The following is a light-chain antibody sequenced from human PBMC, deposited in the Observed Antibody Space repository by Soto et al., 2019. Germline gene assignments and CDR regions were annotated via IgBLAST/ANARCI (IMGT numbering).Light chain of an antibody. CDR3: QQYYNWPPWT. J-gene: IGKJ1*01. CDR1: QNVGSN. V-gene: IGKV3-15*01. Sequence: EIVMTQSPATLSVSPGERATLSCRASQNVGSNLAWYQLKPGQAPRLLIYRASSRATGIPARFSGSGSGTDFTLTISSLQSEDCVLYYCQQYYNWPPWTFGQGTKVEIK. CDR2: RAS.